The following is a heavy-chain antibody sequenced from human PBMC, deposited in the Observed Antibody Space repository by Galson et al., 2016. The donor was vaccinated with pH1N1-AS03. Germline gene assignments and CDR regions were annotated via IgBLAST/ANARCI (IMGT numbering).Heavy chain of an antibody. J-gene: IGHJ3*02. Sequence: SLRLSCAASGFTFSGYGMHWVRQAPGKGLEWVALIWYDGSKKDYADFVKGRFTISRDNSENRVYLQVNRLRAEDTAVYYCVREGISTGYSFDIWGQGTMVTVSS. CDR2: IWYDGSKK. CDR1: GFTFSGYG. V-gene: IGHV3-33*01. D-gene: IGHD5-12*01. CDR3: VREGISTGYSFDI.